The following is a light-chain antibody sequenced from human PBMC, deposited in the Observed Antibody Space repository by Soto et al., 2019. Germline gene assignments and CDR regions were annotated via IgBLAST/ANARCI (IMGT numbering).Light chain of an antibody. V-gene: IGLV2-18*02. CDR3: SSFTTSSTDV. CDR1: SSDVGSNNR. Sequence: QSVLTQPPSVSGSPGQSVAISCSGSSSDVGSNNRVSWYQQSPGTAPKLMIYDVTNRPSGVPDRFTGSKSGNTASLTISGLQAEEEADYYCSSFTTSSTDVFGIGTKVTVL. J-gene: IGLJ1*01. CDR2: DVT.